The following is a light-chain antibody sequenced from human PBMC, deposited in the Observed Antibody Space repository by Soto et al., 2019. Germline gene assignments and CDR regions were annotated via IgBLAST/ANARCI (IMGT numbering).Light chain of an antibody. CDR3: QQYGSSPGT. V-gene: IGKV3-20*01. CDR2: GAS. J-gene: IGKJ1*01. CDR1: QSVSNNY. Sequence: EIMLNQSPCTLSLSPGERATLSCRASQSVSNNYLAWYQQKPGQAPRVLIHGASSRATGIPDRFSGGGSGTGFTLTISRLEPEDFAVYYCQQYGSSPGTFGQGTKVDIK.